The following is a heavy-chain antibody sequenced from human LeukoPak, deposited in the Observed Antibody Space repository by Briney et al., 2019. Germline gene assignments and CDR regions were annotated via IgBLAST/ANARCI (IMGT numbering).Heavy chain of an antibody. Sequence: GGTLRLSCAASGFTFSSYWMHWVRQAPGKGLVSVSRINSDGRSTSSADSVKGRFTSSRDNAKNTLYLQMNSLRAEDTAVYYCARASLSRDGYNPDYWGQGTLVTDSS. D-gene: IGHD5-24*01. CDR1: GFTFSSYW. CDR3: ARASLSRDGYNPDY. CDR2: INSDGRST. J-gene: IGHJ4*02. V-gene: IGHV3-74*01.